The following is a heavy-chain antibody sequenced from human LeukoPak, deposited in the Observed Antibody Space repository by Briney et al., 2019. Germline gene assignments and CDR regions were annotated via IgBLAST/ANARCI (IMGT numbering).Heavy chain of an antibody. J-gene: IGHJ3*02. V-gene: IGHV3-30-3*01. CDR2: ISYDGSNK. Sequence: GGSLRLSCAASGFTFSSYAMHWVRQAPGKGLEWVAVISYDGSNKYYADSVKGRFTISRDNSKNTLYLQMNSLRAEDTAVYYCAKGDGYSSSWYGSDAFDIWGQGTMVTVSS. D-gene: IGHD6-13*01. CDR1: GFTFSSYA. CDR3: AKGDGYSSSWYGSDAFDI.